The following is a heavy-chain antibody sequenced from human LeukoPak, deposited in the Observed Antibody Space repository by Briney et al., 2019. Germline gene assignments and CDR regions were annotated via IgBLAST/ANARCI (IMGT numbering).Heavy chain of an antibody. D-gene: IGHD1-1*01. CDR2: IIPILGIA. CDR3: ARRVGTTSGAFDI. J-gene: IGHJ3*02. Sequence: SVKVSCKASGGTFSSYAISWVRQAPGQGLEWMGRIIPILGIANYAQKFQGRVTITADKSTSTAYMELSSLRSEDTAVYCCARRVGTTSGAFDIWGQGTVVTVSS. V-gene: IGHV1-69*04. CDR1: GGTFSSYA.